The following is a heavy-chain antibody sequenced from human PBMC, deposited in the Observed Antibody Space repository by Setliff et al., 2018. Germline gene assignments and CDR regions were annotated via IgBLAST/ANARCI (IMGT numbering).Heavy chain of an antibody. Sequence: PGESLKISCVGSGFTISGYAMTWVRQVPGKGLEWISSIKDSDYSTYYADSVKGRFTISRDNSKNTLYLQMNGLRAEDSALYYCAKDPNGDFFGAFDTWGQGALGTVS. V-gene: IGHV3-23*05. J-gene: IGHJ5*02. CDR1: GFTISGYA. CDR2: IKDSDYST. CDR3: AKDPNGDFFGAFDT. D-gene: IGHD4-17*01.